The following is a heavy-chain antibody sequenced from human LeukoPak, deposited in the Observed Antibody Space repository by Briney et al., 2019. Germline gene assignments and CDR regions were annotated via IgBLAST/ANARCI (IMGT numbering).Heavy chain of an antibody. CDR3: ARGPGRFLGGSPLSGYYFDY. CDR1: GGSFCGYY. Sequence: SETLSLTCAGYGGSFCGYYWSWIRHPPGKGLEWIGEINHSGSSNYNPSLKQRVTISVDPSKNQFSLKQSSVTAADTAVYYCARGPGRFLGGSPLSGYYFDYWGQGTLVTVSS. V-gene: IGHV4-34*01. J-gene: IGHJ4*02. CDR2: INHSGSS. D-gene: IGHD3-3*01.